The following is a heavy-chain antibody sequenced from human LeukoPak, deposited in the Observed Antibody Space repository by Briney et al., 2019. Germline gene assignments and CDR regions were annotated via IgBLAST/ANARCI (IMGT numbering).Heavy chain of an antibody. D-gene: IGHD5-18*01. V-gene: IGHV4-59*13. CDR3: ARERDQEGVTNTHYFDY. CDR1: GDSIRSYY. Sequence: SETLSLTCTVSGDSIRSYYWNWIRQSPEKGLEWIGYVYYSGSTNYNPSLKSRVTISVDTSKNQFSLKLSSVTAADTAVYYCARERDQEGVTNTHYFDYWGQGTLVTVSS. J-gene: IGHJ4*02. CDR2: VYYSGST.